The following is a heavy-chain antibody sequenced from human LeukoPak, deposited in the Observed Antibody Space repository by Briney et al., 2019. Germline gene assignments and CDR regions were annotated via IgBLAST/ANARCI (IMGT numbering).Heavy chain of an antibody. V-gene: IGHV4-4*02. CDR2: IYHTEVT. D-gene: IGHD3-3*01. CDR1: GFTFSSYV. Sequence: GSLRLSCAASGFTFSSYVMHWVRQSPGTGLEWIGEIYHTEVTNYNPSLQSRATISLDKSKNQFYLRLNSMTAADTAVYYCARAISDGGVTWFDLWGLG. J-gene: IGHJ5*02. CDR3: ARAISDGGVTWFDL.